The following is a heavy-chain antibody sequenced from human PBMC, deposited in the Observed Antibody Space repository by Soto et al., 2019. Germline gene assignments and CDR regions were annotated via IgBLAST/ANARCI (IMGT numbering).Heavy chain of an antibody. CDR1: GGTFSSYA. J-gene: IGHJ6*02. CDR2: IIPIFGTA. D-gene: IGHD2-2*01. CDR3: ASTSSIVVPSYGMDV. V-gene: IGHV1-69*06. Sequence: QVQLVQSGAGVKKPGSSVKVSCTASGGTFSSYAISWVRQAPGQGLEWMGGIIPIFGTANYAQKFQGRVTITADKSTSTAYRELSSLRSEDTAVYYCASTSSIVVPSYGMDVWGQGTTVTVSS.